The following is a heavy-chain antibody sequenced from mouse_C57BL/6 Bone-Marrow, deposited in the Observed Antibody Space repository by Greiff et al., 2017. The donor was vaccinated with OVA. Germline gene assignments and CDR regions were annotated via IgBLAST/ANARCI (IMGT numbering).Heavy chain of an antibody. J-gene: IGHJ2*01. Sequence: SGAELVRPGASVKMSCKASGYTFTSYNMHWVKQTPRQGLEWIGAIYPGNGDTSYNQKFKGKATLTVDKSSSTAYMQLSSLTSEDSAVYFCARCYYGNYRVYFDYWGQGTTLTVSS. V-gene: IGHV1-12*01. CDR2: IYPGNGDT. D-gene: IGHD2-1*01. CDR1: GYTFTSYN. CDR3: ARCYYGNYRVYFDY.